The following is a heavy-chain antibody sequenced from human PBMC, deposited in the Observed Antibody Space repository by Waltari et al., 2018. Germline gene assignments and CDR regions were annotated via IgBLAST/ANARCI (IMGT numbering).Heavy chain of an antibody. Sequence: EVQLLESGGGLVQPGGSLRLSCAASGFTFSDYAMNWVRQAPGKGLEWGSSISARGGSPYYVDSFKGLITISRDNSRNTVFLQINSLRAEDTAIYYCAKDQRVAPTSLPNYYYGMDVWGQGTTVTVSS. D-gene: IGHD1-1*01. V-gene: IGHV3-23*01. CDR1: GFTFSDYA. CDR2: ISARGGSP. J-gene: IGHJ6*02. CDR3: AKDQRVAPTSLPNYYYGMDV.